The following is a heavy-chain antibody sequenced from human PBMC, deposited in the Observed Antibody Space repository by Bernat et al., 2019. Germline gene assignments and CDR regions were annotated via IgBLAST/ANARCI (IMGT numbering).Heavy chain of an antibody. J-gene: IGHJ6*03. CDR3: ASRYCSSTSCHYYYYMDV. V-gene: IGHV1-3*01. CDR2: INAGNGNT. CDR1: GYTFTSYA. D-gene: IGHD2-2*01. Sequence: QVQLVQSGAEVKKPGASVKVSCKASGYTFTSYAMHWVRQAPGQRLEWMGWINAGNGNTKYSQKFQGRVTITRDTSASTAYMELSSLRSEDTAVYYCASRYCSSTSCHYYYYMDVWGKGTTVTVSS.